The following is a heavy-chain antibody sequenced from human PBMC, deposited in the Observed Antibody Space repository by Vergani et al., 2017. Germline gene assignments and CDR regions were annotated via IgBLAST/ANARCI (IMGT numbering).Heavy chain of an antibody. Sequence: QVQLVQSGAEVKKPEASVKVSCKASGYTFTGYYMHWVRQAPGQGLEWMGWINPNSGGTNYAQKFQGWVTMTRDTSISTAYMGLSRLRSDETAVYYCARGLRITIFGVVIPQSNWFDPWGQGTLVTVSS. J-gene: IGHJ5*02. CDR2: INPNSGGT. CDR3: ARGLRITIFGVVIPQSNWFDP. V-gene: IGHV1-2*04. CDR1: GYTFTGYY. D-gene: IGHD3-3*01.